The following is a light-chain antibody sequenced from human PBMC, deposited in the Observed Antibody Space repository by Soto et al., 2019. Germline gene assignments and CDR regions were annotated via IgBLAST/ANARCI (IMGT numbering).Light chain of an antibody. V-gene: IGKV3D-15*01. CDR3: QQYYTWPIT. Sequence: EIVMTQSPATLSVSPGERATLSCRASQSISSNLAWYQQKPGQAHRLLIYGASSRATGIQDRFSGSGSGTDFTLTIRSLEPEDFAVYYCQQYYTWPITFGGGTKVDIK. CDR1: QSISSN. CDR2: GAS. J-gene: IGKJ4*01.